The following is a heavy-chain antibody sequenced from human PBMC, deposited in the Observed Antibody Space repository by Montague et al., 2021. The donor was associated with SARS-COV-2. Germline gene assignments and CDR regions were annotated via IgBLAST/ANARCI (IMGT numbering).Heavy chain of an antibody. CDR2: IYSTGSS. Sequence: SETLSLTCTVSGGSIISYYWSWIRQYPGKRLEWIGYIYSTGSSDYNPSLESRVTMSIDMSENQFSLNLTSVTAADTAVYYCARRGGWPYFDFWSQGTLVTVSS. CDR1: GGSIISYY. D-gene: IGHD6-19*01. CDR3: ARRGGWPYFDF. V-gene: IGHV4-59*08. J-gene: IGHJ4*02.